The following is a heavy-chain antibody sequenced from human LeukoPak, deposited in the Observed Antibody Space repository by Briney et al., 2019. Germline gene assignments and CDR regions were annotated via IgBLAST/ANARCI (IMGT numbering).Heavy chain of an antibody. CDR1: GYTFTGYY. V-gene: IGHV1-46*01. CDR2: LNPSGGST. J-gene: IGHJ6*02. CDR3: ASVYNYGMDV. Sequence: ASVKVSCKASGYTFTGYYMYWVRQAPGQGLEWMGILNPSGGSTSYAQEFQGRATLTRATSTSTVYMELSSLRSEDTAVYYCASVYNYGMDVWGQGTTVIVSS.